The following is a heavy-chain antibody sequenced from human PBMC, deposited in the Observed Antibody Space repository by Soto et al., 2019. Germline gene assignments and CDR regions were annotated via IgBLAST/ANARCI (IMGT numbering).Heavy chain of an antibody. CDR1: GGSISSGGYS. V-gene: IGHV4-30-2*01. J-gene: IGHJ4*02. D-gene: IGHD3-10*01. CDR2: IYHSGST. CDR3: ATVSGRD. Sequence: QLQLLESGSGLVKPSQTLSLTCAVSGGSISSGGYSWSWIRQPPGKGLEWIGYIYHSGSTYYNPSLKSRVTISVDRSKNQFSLKLSSVTAADTAVYYCATVSGRDWGQGTLVTVSS.